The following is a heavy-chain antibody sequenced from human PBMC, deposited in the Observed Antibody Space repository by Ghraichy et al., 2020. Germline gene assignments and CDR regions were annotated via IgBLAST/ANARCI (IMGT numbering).Heavy chain of an antibody. Sequence: GGSLRLSCAASGFTFSGSAMHWVRQASGKGLEWVGRIRSKANSYATAYAASVKGRFTISRDDSKNTAYLQMNSLKTEDTAVYYCTRSECTGGVCWFDYWGQGTLVTVSS. CDR2: IRSKANSYAT. J-gene: IGHJ4*02. CDR3: TRSECTGGVCWFDY. CDR1: GFTFSGSA. D-gene: IGHD2-8*02. V-gene: IGHV3-73*01.